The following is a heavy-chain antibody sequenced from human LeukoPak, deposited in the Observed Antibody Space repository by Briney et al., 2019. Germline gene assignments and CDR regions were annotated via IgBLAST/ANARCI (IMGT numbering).Heavy chain of an antibody. D-gene: IGHD3-3*01. J-gene: IGHJ4*02. CDR1: GYTFTGYY. CDR3: ARGGNVLRFLEWYLSTHLHYYFDY. Sequence: GASVKVSCKASGYTFTGYYMHWVRQAPGQGLEWMGWINPNSGGTNYAQKFQGRVTMTRDTSISTAYMELSRVRSDDTAVYYCARGGNVLRFLEWYLSTHLHYYFDYWGQGTLVTVSS. V-gene: IGHV1-2*02. CDR2: INPNSGGT.